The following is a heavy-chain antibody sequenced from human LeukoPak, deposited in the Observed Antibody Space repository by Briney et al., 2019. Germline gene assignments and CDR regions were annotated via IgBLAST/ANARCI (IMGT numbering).Heavy chain of an antibody. CDR1: GFTFSSYW. CDR3: ARGHHIVVVTAPNYFDY. Sequence: GSLRLSCAASGFTFSSYWMSWVRPAPGKGLEWVANIKQDGSEKYYVDSVKGRFTISRDNAKNSLYLQMNSLRAEDTAVYYCARGHHIVVVTAPNYFDYWGQGTLVTVSS. V-gene: IGHV3-7*01. CDR2: IKQDGSEK. D-gene: IGHD2-21*02. J-gene: IGHJ4*02.